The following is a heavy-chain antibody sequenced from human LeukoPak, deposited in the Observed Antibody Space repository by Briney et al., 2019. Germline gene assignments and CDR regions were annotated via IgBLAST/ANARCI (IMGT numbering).Heavy chain of an antibody. CDR2: INPNSGGT. Sequence: GASVKVSCKASGYTFTGYYMHWVRQAPGQGLEWMGWINPNSGGTNYAQKFQGRVTMTRDTSISTAYMELSRLRSDDTAVYFCGITMLRGVVGQLDYWGQGTLVTVSS. D-gene: IGHD3-10*01. V-gene: IGHV1-2*02. CDR3: GITMLRGVVGQLDY. CDR1: GYTFTGYY. J-gene: IGHJ4*02.